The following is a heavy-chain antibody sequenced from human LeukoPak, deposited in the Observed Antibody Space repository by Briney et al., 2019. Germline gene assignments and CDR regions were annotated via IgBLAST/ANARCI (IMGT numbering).Heavy chain of an antibody. CDR2: IYYSGST. Sequence: SETLSLTCTVSGGSISSSSYYWGWIRQPPGKGLEWIGSIYYSGSTYYNPSLKSRVTISVDTSKNQFSLKLSSVTAADTAVYYRARVDCSSTSCYRPYYFDYWGQGTLVTVSS. J-gene: IGHJ4*02. D-gene: IGHD2-2*01. CDR1: GGSISSSSYY. CDR3: ARVDCSSTSCYRPYYFDY. V-gene: IGHV4-39*07.